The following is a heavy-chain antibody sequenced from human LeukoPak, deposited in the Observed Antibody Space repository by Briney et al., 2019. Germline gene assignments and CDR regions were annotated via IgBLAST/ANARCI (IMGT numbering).Heavy chain of an antibody. V-gene: IGHV4-59*01. CDR1: GGSISSYY. J-gene: IGHJ3*02. CDR2: IYYSGGT. D-gene: IGHD3-22*01. Sequence: SETLSLTCTVSGGSISSYYWNWIRQPPGKGLEWIGYIYYSGGTNYNPSLKSRVTISLDTFKNQFSLKLSSVTAADTAAYYCAGASLYYDSSGQRTFDIWGQGTMVTVSS. CDR3: AGASLYYDSSGQRTFDI.